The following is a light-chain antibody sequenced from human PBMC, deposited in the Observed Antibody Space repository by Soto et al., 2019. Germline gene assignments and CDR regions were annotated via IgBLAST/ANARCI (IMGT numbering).Light chain of an antibody. Sequence: QSVLTQPASVSGSPGQSITVSCTGSSSDVGGYNYVSWYQQHPDKAPKLMIYDVNNRPSGVSNRFSGSKSGNTASLTISGLQAEDEADYYCTSYTRSNTWVFGGGTQLTVL. CDR3: TSYTRSNTWV. J-gene: IGLJ3*02. V-gene: IGLV2-14*01. CDR1: SSDVGGYNY. CDR2: DVN.